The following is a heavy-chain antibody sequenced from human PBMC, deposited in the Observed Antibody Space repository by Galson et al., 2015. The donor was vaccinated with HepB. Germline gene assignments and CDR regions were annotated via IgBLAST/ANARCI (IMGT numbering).Heavy chain of an antibody. V-gene: IGHV3-7*03. CDR1: GFMFSSYW. D-gene: IGHD3-3*01. CDR3: ARDHPYDFWSGRLDV. J-gene: IGHJ6*04. Sequence: SLRLSCAASGFMFSSYWLTWVRPAPGKGLEWVANIKQDGSEKYYVDSVKGRFSIYRDTDKNSLFLQMNSLRAEETAVYYRARDHPYDFWSGRLDVWGKGTTVTVSS. CDR2: IKQDGSEK.